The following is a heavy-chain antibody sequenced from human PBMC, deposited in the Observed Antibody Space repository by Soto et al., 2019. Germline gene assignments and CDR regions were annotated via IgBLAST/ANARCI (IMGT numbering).Heavy chain of an antibody. CDR2: MNPNSGNT. CDR1: GYTFTSYD. J-gene: IGHJ5*02. CDR3: ARGRDSGSYDWFDP. Sequence: ASVKVSCKASGYTFTSYDINWVRQATGQGLEWMGWMNPNSGNTGYAQKFQGRVTMTRNTSISTAYMELSSLRSEDTAAYYCARGRDSGSYDWFDPWGQGTLVTVSS. D-gene: IGHD1-26*01. V-gene: IGHV1-8*01.